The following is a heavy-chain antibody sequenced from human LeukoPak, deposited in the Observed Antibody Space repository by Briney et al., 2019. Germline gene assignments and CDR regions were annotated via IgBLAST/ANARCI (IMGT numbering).Heavy chain of an antibody. D-gene: IGHD3-3*01. CDR3: ARARITIFGVATYYMDV. Sequence: SETLSLTCAVYGGSFSGYYWSWIRQPPGKGLEWIGEINHSGSTNYNPSLKSRVTISVDTSKNQFSLKLSSATAADTAVYYCARARITIFGVATYYMDVWGKGTTVTVSS. CDR2: INHSGST. CDR1: GGSFSGYY. V-gene: IGHV4-34*01. J-gene: IGHJ6*03.